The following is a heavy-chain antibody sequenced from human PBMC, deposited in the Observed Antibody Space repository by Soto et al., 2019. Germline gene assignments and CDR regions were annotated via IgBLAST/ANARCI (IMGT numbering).Heavy chain of an antibody. CDR2: IYHSGST. CDR1: GGSISSGGYS. CDR3: ARNMVRGAPNWFDP. D-gene: IGHD3-10*01. V-gene: IGHV4-30-2*01. J-gene: IGHJ5*02. Sequence: SETLSLTCAVSGGSISSGGYSWSWIRQPPGKGLEWIGYIYHSGSTYYNPSLKSRVTISVDRSKNQFSLKLSSVTAADTAVYYSARNMVRGAPNWFDPWGQGTLVTVYS.